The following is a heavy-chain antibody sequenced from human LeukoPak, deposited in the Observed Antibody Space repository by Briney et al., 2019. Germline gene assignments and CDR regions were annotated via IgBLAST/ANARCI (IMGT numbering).Heavy chain of an antibody. V-gene: IGHV4-38-2*01. CDR2: IYHSGST. D-gene: IGHD2-15*01. CDR3: ARAQGYCSGGSCYRSGYNWFDP. J-gene: IGHJ5*02. Sequence: SETLSLTCAVSGYSISSGYYWGWIRPPAGKGLEWIGSIYHSGSTYYNPSLKSRVTISVDTSKNQFSLKLSSVTAADTAVYYCARAQGYCSGGSCYRSGYNWFDPWGQGTLVTVSS. CDR1: GYSISSGYY.